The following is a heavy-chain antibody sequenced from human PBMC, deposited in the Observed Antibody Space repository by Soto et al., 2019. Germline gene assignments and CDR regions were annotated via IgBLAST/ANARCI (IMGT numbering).Heavy chain of an antibody. Sequence: QVQLVESGGGVVQPGRSLRLSCAASGLTFSSYGMHWVRQAPGKGPEWVAAISYDGSNKNYADSVKGRFTISRDNSKNTVYLQMNSLRAEDTAVYYCAKDTYYHDSSGYYILDDWGQGTLVTVSS. V-gene: IGHV3-30*18. D-gene: IGHD3-22*01. J-gene: IGHJ4*02. CDR3: AKDTYYHDSSGYYILDD. CDR2: ISYDGSNK. CDR1: GLTFSSYG.